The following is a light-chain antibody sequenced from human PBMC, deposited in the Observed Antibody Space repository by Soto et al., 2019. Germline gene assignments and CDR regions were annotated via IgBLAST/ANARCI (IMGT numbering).Light chain of an antibody. CDR1: QSISSY. CDR3: QQCYSTPTLT. J-gene: IGKJ4*01. CDR2: AAS. Sequence: DIQMTPSPSSLSASVGDRVTITCRASQSISSYLNWYQQKPGKAPKLLIYAASSLQSGVPSRFSGSGSGTDFTLTISSLQPEDFATYYCQQCYSTPTLTFGGGTQVEIK. V-gene: IGKV1-39*01.